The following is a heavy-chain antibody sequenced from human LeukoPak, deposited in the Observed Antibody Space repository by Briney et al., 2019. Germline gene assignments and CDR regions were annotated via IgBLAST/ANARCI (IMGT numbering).Heavy chain of an antibody. CDR2: ISCDGSNI. CDR1: GLTFSSYA. D-gene: IGHD6-19*01. Sequence: PGGSLRLSCAASGLTFSSYAMHWVRQAPGKGLEWVSVISCDGSNIYYADSVKGRFTISRDNSKNTLYLQMNSLRTEDTAVYYCARGPGPAGGSCGWYYFDYWGQGTLLTVSS. J-gene: IGHJ4*02. CDR3: ARGPGPAGGSCGWYYFDY. V-gene: IGHV3-30-3*01.